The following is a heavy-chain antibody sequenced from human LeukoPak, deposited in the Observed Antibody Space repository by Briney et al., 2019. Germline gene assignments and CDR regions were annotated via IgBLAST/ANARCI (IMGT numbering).Heavy chain of an antibody. CDR3: AKASHYYGSGDFDY. V-gene: IGHV3-23*01. Sequence: GGSLRLSCAASGFTFSSYAMSWVRQAPGKGLEWVSAVSGSGGSTYYPDSVKGRFTISRDNSKNTLYLQMNSLRAEDTAVYYCAKASHYYGSGDFDYWGQGTLVTVSS. J-gene: IGHJ4*02. CDR2: VSGSGGST. CDR1: GFTFSSYA. D-gene: IGHD3-10*01.